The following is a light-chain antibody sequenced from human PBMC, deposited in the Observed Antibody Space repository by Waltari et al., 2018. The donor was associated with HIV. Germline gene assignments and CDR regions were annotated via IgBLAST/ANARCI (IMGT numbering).Light chain of an antibody. CDR3: NSRDSSGNHDVV. V-gene: IGLV3-19*01. J-gene: IGLJ2*01. Sequence: SSELTQDPAVSVALGQTVRITCQGDSLRRTCARWYQQKPGQAPVLVIYGKNNRPSGIPDRFSGSSSGNTASLTITGAQAEDEADYYCNSRDSSGNHDVVFGGGTKLTVL. CDR1: SLRRTC. CDR2: GKN.